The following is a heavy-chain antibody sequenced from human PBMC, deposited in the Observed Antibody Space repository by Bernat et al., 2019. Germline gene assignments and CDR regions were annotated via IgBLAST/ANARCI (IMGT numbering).Heavy chain of an antibody. CDR3: ARGIAVAGTLRRSDP. CDR1: GGSFSGYY. D-gene: IGHD6-19*01. CDR2: INHSGST. Sequence: QVQLQQWGAGLLKPSETLSLTCAVYGGSFSGYYWSWIRQPPGKGLEWIGEINHSGSTNYNPSLKSRVTISVDTSKNQFSLKLSSVTAADTAVYYCARGIAVAGTLRRSDPWGQGTLVTVSS. V-gene: IGHV4-34*01. J-gene: IGHJ5*02.